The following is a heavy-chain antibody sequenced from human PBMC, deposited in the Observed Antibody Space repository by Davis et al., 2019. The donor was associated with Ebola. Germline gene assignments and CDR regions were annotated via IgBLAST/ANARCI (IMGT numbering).Heavy chain of an antibody. CDR1: GFTFSTYT. J-gene: IGHJ4*02. V-gene: IGHV3-13*01. Sequence: GGSLRLSCAASGFTFSTYTMTWVRQATGKGLEWVSAIGTAGDSYYPGSVKGRFTISRDNAKNSLYLQMNSLRAEDTAVYYCAKIVVVTAIPHFDYWGQGTLVTVSS. CDR2: IGTAGDS. D-gene: IGHD2-21*02. CDR3: AKIVVVTAIPHFDY.